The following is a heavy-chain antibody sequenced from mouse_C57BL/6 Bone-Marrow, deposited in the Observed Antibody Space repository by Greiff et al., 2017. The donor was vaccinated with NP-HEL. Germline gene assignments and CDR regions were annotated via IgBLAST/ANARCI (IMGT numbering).Heavy chain of an antibody. CDR1: GYTFTSYW. CDR2: IYPGSGST. D-gene: IGHD1-1*01. J-gene: IGHJ4*01. CDR3: GGTVVGGPYYYAMDY. V-gene: IGHV1-55*01. Sequence: QVQLQQPGAELVKPGASVKMSCKASGYTFTSYWITWVKQRPGQGLEWIGDIYPGSGSTNYNEKFKSKATLTVDTSSSTAYMQLSSLTSEDSAVYYCGGTVVGGPYYYAMDYWGQGTSVTVSS.